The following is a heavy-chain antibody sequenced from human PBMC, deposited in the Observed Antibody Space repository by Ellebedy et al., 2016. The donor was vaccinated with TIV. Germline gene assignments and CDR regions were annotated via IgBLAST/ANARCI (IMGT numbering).Heavy chain of an antibody. CDR1: GGSISSNNW. CDR3: ARGLSSSWYGVFFDY. J-gene: IGHJ4*02. Sequence: SETLSLTCAVPGGSISSNNWWGWVRQPPGKGLEWIGEIYHSGSTTYNPSLKSRVTISVDKSKNQFSLKLSSVTAADTAVYYCARGLSSSWYGVFFDYWGQGTLVTVSS. D-gene: IGHD6-13*01. V-gene: IGHV4-4*02. CDR2: IYHSGST.